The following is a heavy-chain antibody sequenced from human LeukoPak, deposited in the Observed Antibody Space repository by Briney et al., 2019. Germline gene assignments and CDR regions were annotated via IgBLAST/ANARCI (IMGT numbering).Heavy chain of an antibody. D-gene: IGHD2-2*01. CDR2: INRSGSTK. CDR1: KFIFSSYE. J-gene: IGHJ4*02. Sequence: GGSLRLSCEASKFIFSSYEMNWVRQAPGKALEWVSYINRSGSTKYYADSVKGRFTISRDNAKNLLYLQMNGLKAEDTALYYCARSTGPVALYYFDSWGQGTLVTVSS. V-gene: IGHV3-48*03. CDR3: ARSTGPVALYYFDS.